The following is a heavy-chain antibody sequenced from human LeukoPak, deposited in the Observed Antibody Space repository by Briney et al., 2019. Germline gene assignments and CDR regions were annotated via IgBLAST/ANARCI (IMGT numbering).Heavy chain of an antibody. V-gene: IGHV1-2*02. J-gene: IGHJ6*02. CDR2: INPSNGGT. CDR1: GYIITGYH. Sequence: ASVKVSCKPSGYIITGYHIHWVRQAPGQGLEWMGWINPSNGGTKYAQRFQGRVNMTRDTSVSTAYMELTSLRSDDTAVYYCARDQYQLLDLWGQGTTVTVSS. D-gene: IGHD2-2*01. CDR3: ARDQYQLLDL.